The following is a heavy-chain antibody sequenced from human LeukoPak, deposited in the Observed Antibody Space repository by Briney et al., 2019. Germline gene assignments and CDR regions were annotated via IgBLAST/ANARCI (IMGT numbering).Heavy chain of an antibody. CDR3: ARFAAGGSYYYYMDV. J-gene: IGHJ6*03. V-gene: IGHV3-48*01. D-gene: IGHD6-25*01. CDR2: IGTSSTTI. CDR1: GFTFSSYT. Sequence: GGSLRPSCAASGFTFSSYTMNWVRQPPGKGLEWVSNIGTSSTTIYYADSVKGRFTISRDNAKNSLYLQMNSLRADDTAVYYCARFAAGGSYYYYMDVWGKGTTVTVSS.